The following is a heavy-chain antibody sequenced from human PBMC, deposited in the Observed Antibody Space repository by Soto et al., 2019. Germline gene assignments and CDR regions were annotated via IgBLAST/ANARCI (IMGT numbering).Heavy chain of an antibody. CDR2: INHSGST. Sequence: QVQLQQWGAGLLKPSETLSLTYAVYGGSFSGYYWSWIRQPPGKGLEWIGEINHSGSTNYNPSLKSRVTISVDTSKNQFSLKLSSVPAADTAVYYCAIVPTRPVAGRGVFDYWGQGTLVTVSS. V-gene: IGHV4-34*01. CDR1: GGSFSGYY. J-gene: IGHJ4*02. D-gene: IGHD3-10*01. CDR3: AIVPTRPVAGRGVFDY.